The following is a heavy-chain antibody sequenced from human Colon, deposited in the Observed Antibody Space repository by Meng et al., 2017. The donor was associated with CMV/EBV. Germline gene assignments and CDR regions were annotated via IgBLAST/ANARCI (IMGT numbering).Heavy chain of an antibody. Sequence: ASVKVSCKASGYTFTDYYMYWVRQAPGQGLEWMGRINPNSGGTNHAQKFQGRVTMTRDTSISTAYMELSRLRSDDTAVYYCARDVNPSWTSGYYYGMDVWGQGTTVTVS. D-gene: IGHD3-10*01. J-gene: IGHJ6*02. CDR2: INPNSGGT. CDR3: ARDVNPSWTSGYYYGMDV. CDR1: GYTFTDYY. V-gene: IGHV1-2*06.